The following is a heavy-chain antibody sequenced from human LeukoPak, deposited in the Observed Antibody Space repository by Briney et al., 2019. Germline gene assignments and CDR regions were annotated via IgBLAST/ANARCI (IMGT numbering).Heavy chain of an antibody. CDR1: GGSFSGYY. CDR2: INHSGGT. J-gene: IGHJ6*02. CDR3: ARRAAGIYYYYYGMDV. Sequence: SETLSLTCAVYGGSFSGYYWSWIRQPPGKGLEWIGEINHSGGTNYNPSLKSRVTISVDTSKNQFSLKLSSVTAADTAVYYCARRAAGIYYYYYGMDVWGQGTTVTVSS. D-gene: IGHD6-13*01. V-gene: IGHV4-34*01.